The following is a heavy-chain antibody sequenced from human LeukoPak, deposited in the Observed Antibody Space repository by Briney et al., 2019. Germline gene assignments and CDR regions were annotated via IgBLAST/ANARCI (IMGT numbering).Heavy chain of an antibody. V-gene: IGHV3-30*02. CDR1: GYTFSSYG. D-gene: IGHD3-16*01. J-gene: IGHJ4*02. CDR2: VSFDGINK. CDR3: AKDDLGLGNY. Sequence: GGSLRLSCAVSGYTFSSYGMQWVRQAPGKGLEWVAFVSFDGINKKYADSVKGRFTISRDNSKNTVYLQMKSLRVEDTAVYYCAKDDLGLGNYWGQGTLVTVSS.